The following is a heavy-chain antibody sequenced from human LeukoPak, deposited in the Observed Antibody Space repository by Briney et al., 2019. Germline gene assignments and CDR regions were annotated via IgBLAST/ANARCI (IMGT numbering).Heavy chain of an antibody. D-gene: IGHD4-17*01. V-gene: IGHV3-11*01. J-gene: IGHJ4*02. CDR1: GFTFSDYY. CDR2: ISSSGSTI. Sequence: GGSLRLSCAASGFTFSDYYMSWIRQAPGKGLEWVSYISSSGSTIYYADSVKGRFTISRDNAKNSLYLQMNSLRAEDTAVYYCARTLTTVTTNVDYWGQGTLVTVSS. CDR3: ARTLTTVTTNVDY.